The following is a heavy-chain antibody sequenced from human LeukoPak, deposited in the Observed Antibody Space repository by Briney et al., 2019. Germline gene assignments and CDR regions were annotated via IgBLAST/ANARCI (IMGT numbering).Heavy chain of an antibody. Sequence: ASGTLSLTCAVSGGSISSSNWWSWVRQPPGKGLEWIGEIYHSGSTNYNPSLKSRVTISVDTSKIQFSLKLSSVTAADTAVYYCARVGSSWSKSFDYWGQGTLVTVSS. J-gene: IGHJ4*02. CDR1: GGSISSSNW. CDR2: IYHSGST. V-gene: IGHV4-4*02. CDR3: ARVGSSWSKSFDY. D-gene: IGHD6-13*01.